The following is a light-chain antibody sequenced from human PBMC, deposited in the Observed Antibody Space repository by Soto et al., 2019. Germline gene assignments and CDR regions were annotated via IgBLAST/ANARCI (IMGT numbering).Light chain of an antibody. Sequence: QSVLTQPASLSGSPGQSVTISCTGTSNDVGGYNFVSWYQQHPGKVPKLIIYDVSIRPSGVPDRFSGSKSGITASLTISGLQAEDEADYYCCSYVGSDSSFVFGSGTKVTVL. CDR2: DVS. J-gene: IGLJ1*01. CDR3: CSYVGSDSSFV. CDR1: SNDVGGYNF. V-gene: IGLV2-11*01.